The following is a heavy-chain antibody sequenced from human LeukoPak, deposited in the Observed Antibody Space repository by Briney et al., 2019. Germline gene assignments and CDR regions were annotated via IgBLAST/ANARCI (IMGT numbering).Heavy chain of an antibody. Sequence: GGSLRLSCAAPGFTFSSYWMSWVRQAPGKGLEWVANIKQDGSEKYYVDSVKGRFTISRDNAKNSLYLQMNSLRAEDTAVYYRARVSGSSSTGGDYWGQGTLVTVSS. V-gene: IGHV3-7*01. CDR2: IKQDGSEK. D-gene: IGHD6-13*01. J-gene: IGHJ4*02. CDR1: GFTFSSYW. CDR3: ARVSGSSSTGGDY.